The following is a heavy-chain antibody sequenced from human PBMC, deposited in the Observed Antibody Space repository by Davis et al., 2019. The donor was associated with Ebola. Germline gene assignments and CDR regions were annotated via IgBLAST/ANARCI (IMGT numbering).Heavy chain of an antibody. V-gene: IGHV1-46*01. CDR1: GYTFTSYY. CDR2: INPSGGST. D-gene: IGHD3-10*01. Sequence: AASVKVSCKASGYTFTSYYMHWVRQAPGQGLEWMGIINPSGGSTSYAQKFQGRVTMTRDTSTSTAYMELRSLRFDDTAVYYCARWGRRGSGSYYSYDYGMDVWGKGTTVAVSS. CDR3: ARWGRRGSGSYYSYDYGMDV. J-gene: IGHJ6*04.